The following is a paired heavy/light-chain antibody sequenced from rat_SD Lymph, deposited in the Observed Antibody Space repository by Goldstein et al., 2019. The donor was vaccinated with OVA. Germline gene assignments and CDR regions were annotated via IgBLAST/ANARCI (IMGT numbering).Heavy chain of an antibody. CDR3: TRASYSYVMDA. J-gene: IGHJ4*01. CDR2: IKYDGTYT. V-gene: IGHV11-4*01. CDR1: GFTFSDYW. Sequence: EGQLVESGGGLVQPGASLKLSCVASGFTFSDYWMSWVRQTPGKTMEWIGAIKYDGTYTDYTPSLKNRFTISRDNAKSTLYLQMSNVRSEDTATYYCTRASYSYVMDAWGQGASVTVSS.
Light chain of an antibody. CDR1: QNINKY. J-gene: IGKJ2-3*01. Sequence: DIKMTQSPSFLSASVGDRVTINCKASQNINKYLNWYQQKLGEAPKLLIFNTNNLQPGIPSRFSGSGSGTDFTLTISSLQPEDVATYFCCQHSDRPYTFGAGTKLELK. CDR3: CQHSDRPYT. CDR2: NTN. V-gene: IGKV22S7*01.